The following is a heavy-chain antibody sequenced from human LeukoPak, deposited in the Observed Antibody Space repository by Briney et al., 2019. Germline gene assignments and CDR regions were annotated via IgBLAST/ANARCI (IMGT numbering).Heavy chain of an antibody. V-gene: IGHV3-53*01. Sequence: GGSLRLSCAASGFTVSSNYMSWVRQAPGKGLEWVSIIFSGGSTYYADSVKGRFTISRDNSKNTLYLQMNSLRAEDTAVYYCAKAKYCSGGSCSVLAFDYWGQGTLVTVSS. J-gene: IGHJ4*02. D-gene: IGHD2-15*01. CDR2: IFSGGST. CDR1: GFTVSSNY. CDR3: AKAKYCSGGSCSVLAFDY.